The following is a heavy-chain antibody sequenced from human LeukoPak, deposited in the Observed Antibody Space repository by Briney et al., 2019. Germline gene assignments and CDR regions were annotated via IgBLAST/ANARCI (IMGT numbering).Heavy chain of an antibody. J-gene: IGHJ4*02. CDR1: GYTFTGYY. V-gene: IGHV1-2*02. D-gene: IGHD3-22*01. CDR2: INPNSGGT. Sequence: AASVKVSCKASGYTFTGYYMHWVRQAPGQGLEWMGWINPNSGGTNYAQKFQGRVTMTRDTSISTAYMELSRLRSDDTAVYYCARAPQNLYYYDSSGYYPSYFDYWGQGSLVTVSS. CDR3: ARAPQNLYYYDSSGYYPSYFDY.